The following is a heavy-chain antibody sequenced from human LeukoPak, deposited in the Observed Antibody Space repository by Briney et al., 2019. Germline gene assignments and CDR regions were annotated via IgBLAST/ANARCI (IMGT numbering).Heavy chain of an antibody. D-gene: IGHD3-10*02. J-gene: IGHJ4*02. CDR2: IIPILGIA. CDR1: GGTFSSYA. CDR3: ALFGELFGSRGY. Sequence: SVKVSCKASGGTFSSYAISWVRQAPGQGLEWMGRIIPILGIANYAQKFQGRVTITADKSTSTAYMELSSLRSEDTAVYYCALFGELFGSRGYWGQGTLVTVSS. V-gene: IGHV1-69*04.